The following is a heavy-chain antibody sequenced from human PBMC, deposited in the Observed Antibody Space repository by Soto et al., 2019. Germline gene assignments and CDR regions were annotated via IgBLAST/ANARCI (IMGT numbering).Heavy chain of an antibody. CDR2: IKGDGSST. J-gene: IGHJ5*02. Sequence: EVQLVESGGGLVQPGGSLRLSCAASGFTFSSYWMHWVRQAPGKGLVWVSRIKGDGSSTTYADSVKGRFTISRDNAKNTLYLQMNSLGAEDTAVYYCARGPYHDTTALGWFDPWGQGTLVTVSS. CDR3: ARGPYHDTTALGWFDP. V-gene: IGHV3-74*01. D-gene: IGHD3-22*01. CDR1: GFTFSSYW.